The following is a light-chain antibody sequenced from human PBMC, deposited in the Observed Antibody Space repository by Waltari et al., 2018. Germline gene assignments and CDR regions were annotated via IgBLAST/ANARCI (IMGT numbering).Light chain of an antibody. V-gene: IGLV2-18*02. CDR1: SSDVGCYNR. CDR3: SSYTSSSTLV. J-gene: IGLJ2*01. CDR2: EVS. Sequence: QSALTQPPSVSGSPGQSVTIPCTGTSSDVGCYNRVSWFQQPPSTAPKLLIYEVSNRPSGVPARFSWSKSGNTASLTISGLQAEDEADYYCSSYTSSSTLVFGGGTKLTVL.